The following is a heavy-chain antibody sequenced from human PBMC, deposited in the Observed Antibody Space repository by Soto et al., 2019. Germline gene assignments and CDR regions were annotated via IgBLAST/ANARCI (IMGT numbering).Heavy chain of an antibody. J-gene: IGHJ6*02. V-gene: IGHV3-23*04. D-gene: IGHD3-22*01. CDR2: ISGGGGST. CDR3: AKDPPYRYDNGGYYILQMDV. CDR1: GFTFSSYA. Sequence: EVRLVDSGGGLVQPGGSLRLSCAASGFTFSSYAMTWVRQAPGKGLEWVSAISGGGGSTYYADSVKGRFTISRDNSKNTLYLQMNSLRAEDTAVYYSAKDPPYRYDNGGYYILQMDVWGQGTTVTVSS.